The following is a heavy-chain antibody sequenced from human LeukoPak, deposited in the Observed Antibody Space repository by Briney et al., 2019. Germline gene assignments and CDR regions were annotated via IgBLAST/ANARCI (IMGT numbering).Heavy chain of an antibody. CDR3: ARQPHSYGPDYYCSYMAL. V-gene: IGHV4-39*01. D-gene: IGHD5-18*01. J-gene: IGHJ6*03. CDR1: GGSVHSYDHY. CDR2: IYSSGTT. Sequence: PSDTLSLTCTVSGGSVHSYDHYWAWIRQPPGKGLEWMGTIYSSGTTSYNPSLKSRVTISVDTSSNHFYLNLISVTAADTALYYCARQPHSYGPDYYCSYMALWGTGTTVTVSS.